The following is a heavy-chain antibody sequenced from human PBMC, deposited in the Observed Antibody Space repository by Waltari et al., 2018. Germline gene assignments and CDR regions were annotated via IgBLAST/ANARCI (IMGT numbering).Heavy chain of an antibody. J-gene: IGHJ5*02. V-gene: IGHV3-23*01. CDR3: AKPFYNWDDPLVS. CDR2: ISISEAT. CDR1: GFTFNSYA. D-gene: IGHD1-20*01. Sequence: EVQLLESGGELVQAGGSLRLSCGASGFTFNSYAINWCRRAPGTGSKWGAAISISEATFHAESVRGRFTISRDTSKDTVYLEMNSLRADDTAVYYCAKPFYNWDDPLVSWGQGTLVTVSS.